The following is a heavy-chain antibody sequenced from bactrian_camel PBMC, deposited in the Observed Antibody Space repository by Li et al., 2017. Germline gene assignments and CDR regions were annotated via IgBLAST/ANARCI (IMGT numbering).Heavy chain of an antibody. CDR2: INSGGDFT. D-gene: IGHD3*01. CDR1: YSYSVNC. V-gene: IGHV3S54*01. Sequence: VQLVESGGGSVQSGGSLRLSCAPPYSYSVNCRAWFRQAPGKQREGVAGINSGGDFTYAADSVRGRFTVSRDNAKNTVYLQLNSLKIEDMAMYYCAKGWMTERIGSEGTQVTVS. J-gene: IGHJ4*01.